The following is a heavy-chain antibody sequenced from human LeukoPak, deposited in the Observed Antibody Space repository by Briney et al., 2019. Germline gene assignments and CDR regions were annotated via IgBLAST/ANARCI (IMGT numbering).Heavy chain of an antibody. CDR2: IYTSGST. CDR1: GGSISSYY. J-gene: IGHJ4*02. CDR3: ARSLRVAAAGYYFDY. D-gene: IGHD6-13*01. V-gene: IGHV4-4*09. Sequence: SETLSLTCTVSGGSISSYYWSWIRQPPGKGLEWIGYIYTSGSTNYNPSLKSRVTISVDTSKNQFSLKLSSVTAAHTAVYYCARSLRVAAAGYYFDYWGQGTLVTVSS.